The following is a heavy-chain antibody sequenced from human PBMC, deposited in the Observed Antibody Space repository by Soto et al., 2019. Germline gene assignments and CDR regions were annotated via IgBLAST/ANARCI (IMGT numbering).Heavy chain of an antibody. Sequence: QVQLQQWGAGLLKPSETLSLTCAVYGGSFSGYYWSWIRQPPGKGLEWIGEINHSGSTNYNPSLTSRVTISVDTSKNQFSLKLSSVTAADTAVYYCARDPAYGDYFNWFDPWGQGTLVTVSS. CDR2: INHSGST. CDR3: ARDPAYGDYFNWFDP. V-gene: IGHV4-34*01. J-gene: IGHJ5*02. CDR1: GGSFSGYY. D-gene: IGHD4-17*01.